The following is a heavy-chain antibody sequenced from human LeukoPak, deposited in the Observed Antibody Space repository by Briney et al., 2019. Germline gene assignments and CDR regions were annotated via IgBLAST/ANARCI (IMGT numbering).Heavy chain of an antibody. CDR1: GFTFSSYA. CDR2: ISYDGSNK. V-gene: IGHV3-30-3*01. CDR3: TRGKAGFWSAPSAFDI. J-gene: IGHJ3*02. D-gene: IGHD3-3*01. Sequence: PGRSLRLSCAASGFTFSSYAMHWVRQAPGKGLEWVAVISYDGSNKYYADSVKGRFTISRDNSKNTLYLQMNSLRAEDTAVYYCTRGKAGFWSAPSAFDIWGQGTMVTVSS.